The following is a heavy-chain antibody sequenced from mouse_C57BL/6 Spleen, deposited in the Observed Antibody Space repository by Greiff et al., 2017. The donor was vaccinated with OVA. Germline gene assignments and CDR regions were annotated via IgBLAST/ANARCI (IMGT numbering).Heavy chain of an antibody. Sequence: EVHLVESGGGLVKPGGSLKLSCAASGFTFSDYGMHWVRQAPEKGLEWVAYISSGSSTIYYADTVKGRFTIARDNAKNTLFLQMTSLRSEDTAMYYCARDYSNYERVWFAYWGQGTLVTVSA. D-gene: IGHD2-5*01. J-gene: IGHJ3*01. CDR1: GFTFSDYG. CDR2: ISSGSSTI. V-gene: IGHV5-17*01. CDR3: ARDYSNYERVWFAY.